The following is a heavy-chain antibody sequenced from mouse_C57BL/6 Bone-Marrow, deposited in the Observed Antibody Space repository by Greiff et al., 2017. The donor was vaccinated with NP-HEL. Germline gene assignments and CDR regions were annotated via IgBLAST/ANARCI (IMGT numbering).Heavy chain of an antibody. V-gene: IGHV1-66*01. D-gene: IGHD1-1*01. CDR2: IYPGSGNT. CDR1: GYSFTSYY. CDR3: ARDDYYGSSSRYYAMDY. J-gene: IGHJ4*01. Sequence: QVQLQQSGPELVKPGASVKISCKASGYSFTSYYIHWVKQRPGQGLEWIGWIYPGSGNTKYNEKFKGKATLTADTSSSTAYMQLSSLTSEDSAVYYCARDDYYGSSSRYYAMDYWGQGTSVTVSS.